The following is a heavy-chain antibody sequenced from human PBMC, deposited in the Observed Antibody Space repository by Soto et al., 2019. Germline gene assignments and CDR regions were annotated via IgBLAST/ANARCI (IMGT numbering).Heavy chain of an antibody. J-gene: IGHJ4*02. Sequence: ASVKLSCKFSGYTLTELSMHWVRQAPGKGLEWMGGFDPEDGETIYAQKFQGRVTMTEDTSTDTAYMELSSLRSEDTAVYYCATVSWCSRTTEDYSDQVILFTGS. CDR3: ATVSWCSRTTEDY. CDR2: FDPEDGET. CDR1: GYTLTELS. V-gene: IGHV1-24*01. D-gene: IGHD2-15*01.